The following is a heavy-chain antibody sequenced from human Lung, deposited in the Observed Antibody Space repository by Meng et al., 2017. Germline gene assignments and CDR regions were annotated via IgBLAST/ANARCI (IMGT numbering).Heavy chain of an antibody. D-gene: IGHD3-16*01. CDR2: IIPAFGAP. Sequence: QLGQSGAAVKMPGSALKASCKAPGGTFNSYAISWVRLAPGQGLERMGGIIPAFGAPNHAQKFQGRVRITADESTTTAYMELSSLRSEDTAVYFCARVERTYYDYVWGLGRFDPWGQGTLVTVSS. CDR3: ARVERTYYDYVWGLGRFDP. V-gene: IGHV1-69*01. J-gene: IGHJ5*02. CDR1: GGTFNSYA.